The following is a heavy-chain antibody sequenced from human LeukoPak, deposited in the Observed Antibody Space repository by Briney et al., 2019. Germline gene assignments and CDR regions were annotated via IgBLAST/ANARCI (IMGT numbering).Heavy chain of an antibody. CDR2: VYSSGST. CDR1: GGSISGYY. Sequence: SETLSLTCTVSGGSISGYYWTWIRQPPGKGLEWIGYVYSSGSTNYNPSLKSRVTISVDTSKNQFSLRLSSVTAADTAVYYGARHRYTSSSSYFDFWGQGTLVTVSS. J-gene: IGHJ4*02. D-gene: IGHD6-6*01. CDR3: ARHRYTSSSSYFDF. V-gene: IGHV4-59*08.